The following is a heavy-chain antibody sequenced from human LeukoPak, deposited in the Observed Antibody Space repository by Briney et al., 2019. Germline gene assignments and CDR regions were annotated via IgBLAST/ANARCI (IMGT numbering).Heavy chain of an antibody. D-gene: IGHD3-3*01. CDR3: ARDQGPDDFWSGYSDY. CDR1: GYTFTSYY. V-gene: IGHV1-46*01. CDR2: INPSGGST. Sequence: ASVKVSCKASGYTFTSYYMHWVRQAPGQGLEWMGKINPSGGSTSYAQKFQGRVTMTRDMSTSTVYMELSSLRSEDTAVYYCARDQGPDDFWSGYSDYWGQGTLVTVSS. J-gene: IGHJ4*02.